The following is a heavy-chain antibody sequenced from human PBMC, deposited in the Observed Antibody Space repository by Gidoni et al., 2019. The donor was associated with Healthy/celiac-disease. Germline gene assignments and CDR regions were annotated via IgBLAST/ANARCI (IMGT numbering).Heavy chain of an antibody. CDR3: ARGEMATNPYYFDY. CDR2: INHSGST. CDR1: GGSFSGYY. V-gene: IGHV4-34*01. J-gene: IGHJ4*02. Sequence: QLQLQQWGAGLLKPSETLSLTCAVYGGSFSGYYWCWIRQPPGKGLEWIGEINHSGSTNYNPSLKSRVTISVDTSKNQFSLKLSSVTAADTAVYYCARGEMATNPYYFDYWGQGTLVTVSS. D-gene: IGHD5-12*01.